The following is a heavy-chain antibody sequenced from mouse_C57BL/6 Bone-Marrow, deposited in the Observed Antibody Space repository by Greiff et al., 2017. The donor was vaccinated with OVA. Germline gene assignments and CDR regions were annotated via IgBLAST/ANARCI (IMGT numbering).Heavy chain of an antibody. Sequence: QVQLQQPGAELVRPGTSVKLSCKASGYTFTSYWMHWVKQRPGQGLEWIGVIDPSDSYTNSNQKFKGKATLTVDTSSSTAYMQLSSLTSEDSAVYYWARSGFYYDGSSYLRWYFDVWGTGTTVTVSS. V-gene: IGHV1-59*01. J-gene: IGHJ1*03. D-gene: IGHD1-1*01. CDR2: IDPSDSYT. CDR3: ARSGFYYDGSSYLRWYFDV. CDR1: GYTFTSYW.